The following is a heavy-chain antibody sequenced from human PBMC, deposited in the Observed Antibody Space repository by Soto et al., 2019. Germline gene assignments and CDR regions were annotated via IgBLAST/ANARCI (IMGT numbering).Heavy chain of an antibody. CDR1: GDMFTSYG. J-gene: IGHJ3*02. V-gene: IGHV1-18*01. CDR3: ARGGTSTYYYDAFDI. Sequence: GASVKVSCTASGDMFTSYGFSWVRQAPGQGLEWMGWISGYNGNTNYAQKLQGRVTMSTDTSTSTAYMEVRSLRSDDAAVYYCARGGTSTYYYDAFDIWGQGTVVTVSS. D-gene: IGHD3-22*01. CDR2: ISGYNGNT.